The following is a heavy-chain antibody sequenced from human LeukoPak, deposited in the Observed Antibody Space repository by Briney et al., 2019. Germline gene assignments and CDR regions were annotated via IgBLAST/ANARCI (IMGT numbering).Heavy chain of an antibody. D-gene: IGHD4-11*01. CDR3: ARADYSYAFDI. Sequence: PSETLSLTCTVSGGSISSYYWSWIRQPPGKGLEWIGYIYYSGSTNYNPSLKSRVTISVDTSKNQFSLKLSSVTAADTAVYYCARADYSYAFDIWGQGTMVTVSS. CDR1: GGSISSYY. J-gene: IGHJ3*02. V-gene: IGHV4-59*01. CDR2: IYYSGST.